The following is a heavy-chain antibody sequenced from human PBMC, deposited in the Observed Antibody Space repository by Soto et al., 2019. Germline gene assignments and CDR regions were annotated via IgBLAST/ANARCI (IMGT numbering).Heavy chain of an antibody. CDR3: ARDIGFDYVN. D-gene: IGHD3-16*01. CDR2: IKEDGSEI. Sequence: GGSLRLSCGVSGFNVMSYWLSWVRQAPGKGQEWVASIKEDGSEIYYLQSVRGRFTISRDSAGNALHLAMNYLSAEDTAVYFCARDIGFDYVNWGQGTLVTVSS. CDR1: GFNVMSYW. J-gene: IGHJ4*02. V-gene: IGHV3-7*01.